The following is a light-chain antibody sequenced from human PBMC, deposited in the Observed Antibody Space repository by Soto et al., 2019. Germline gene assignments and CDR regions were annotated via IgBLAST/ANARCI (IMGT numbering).Light chain of an antibody. CDR2: EVS. Sequence: QSVLTQPPSASGSPGHSVTISCTGTSSDVGGYNYVSWYQQHPGKAPKLIIYEVSQRPSGVPDRFSGSKSGNTASLTVSGLRAEDEADYSCASYADTSNDFDVFGTGNKVTVL. CDR1: SSDVGGYNY. CDR3: ASYADTSNDFDV. J-gene: IGLJ1*01. V-gene: IGLV2-8*01.